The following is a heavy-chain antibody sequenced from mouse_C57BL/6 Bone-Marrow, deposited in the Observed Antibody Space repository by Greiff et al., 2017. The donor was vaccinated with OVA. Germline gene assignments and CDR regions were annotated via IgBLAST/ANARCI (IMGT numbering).Heavy chain of an antibody. CDR3: ARDDGSRGDWYFDV. D-gene: IGHD1-1*01. CDR2: ISDGGSYT. Sequence: EVMLVESGGGLVKPGGSLKLSCAASGFTFSSYAMSWVRQTPEKRLEWVATISDGGSYTYYPDNVKGRFTISRDNAKNNLYLQMSHLKSEDTAMYYCARDDGSRGDWYFDVWGTGTTVTVSS. V-gene: IGHV5-4*01. J-gene: IGHJ1*03. CDR1: GFTFSSYA.